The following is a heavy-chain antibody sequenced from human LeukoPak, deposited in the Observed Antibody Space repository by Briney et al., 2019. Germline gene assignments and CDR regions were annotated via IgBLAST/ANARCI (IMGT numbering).Heavy chain of an antibody. CDR3: ARSVHSYGYRVSNWFDP. Sequence: SGTLSLTCTVSGGSISSYYWSWIRQPPGKGLEWIGYIYYSGSTNYNPSLKSRVTISVDTSKNQFSLKLSSVTAADTAVYYCARSVHSYGYRVSNWFDPWGQGTLVTVSS. J-gene: IGHJ5*02. CDR1: GGSISSYY. V-gene: IGHV4-59*01. CDR2: IYYSGST. D-gene: IGHD5-18*01.